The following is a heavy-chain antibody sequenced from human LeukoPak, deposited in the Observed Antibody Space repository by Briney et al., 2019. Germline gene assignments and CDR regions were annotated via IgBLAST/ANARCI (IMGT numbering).Heavy chain of an antibody. J-gene: IGHJ4*02. D-gene: IGHD3-10*01. V-gene: IGHV3-23*01. CDR2: ISGSGGST. CDR3: AKDPYYYGSGSYTPFDY. Sequence: GGSLRLSCAASGFTFSSYAMSWVRQAPGKGLEWVSAISGSGGSTYYADSVKGRFTISRDNSKNTLYLQMNSLRAEDTAVYYCAKDPYYYGSGSYTPFDYWGQGTLVTVSS. CDR1: GFTFSSYA.